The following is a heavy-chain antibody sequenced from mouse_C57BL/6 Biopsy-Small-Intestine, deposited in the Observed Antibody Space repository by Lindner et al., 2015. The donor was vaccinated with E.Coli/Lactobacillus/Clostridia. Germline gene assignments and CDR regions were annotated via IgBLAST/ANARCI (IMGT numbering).Heavy chain of an antibody. D-gene: IGHD2-5*01. CDR1: GFSLTSYG. Sequence: VQLQESGPGLVAPSQSLPITCTVSGFSLTSYGVDWVRQPPGKGLEWLGIIWGDGSTNCHSALISRLSISKDNSKSQVFLKMNSLQTDDTAMYYCASSNYCAMDYWGQGTSVTVSS. V-gene: IGHV2-3*01. J-gene: IGHJ4*01. CDR2: IWGDGST. CDR3: ASSNYCAMDY.